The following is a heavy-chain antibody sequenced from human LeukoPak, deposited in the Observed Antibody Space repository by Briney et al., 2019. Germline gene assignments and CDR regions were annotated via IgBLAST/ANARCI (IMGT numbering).Heavy chain of an antibody. J-gene: IGHJ2*01. CDR3: ARYVVVAAVYRYFDL. CDR2: IYHSGST. Sequence: PSETLSLTCAIYGGSFSGYYWSWIRQPPGKALEWIGEIYHSGSTNYNPSLKSRVTISVDTSKNQFSLKLSSVTAADTAVYYCARYVVVAAVYRYFDLWGRGTLVTVSS. D-gene: IGHD2-15*01. CDR1: GGSFSGYY. V-gene: IGHV4-34*01.